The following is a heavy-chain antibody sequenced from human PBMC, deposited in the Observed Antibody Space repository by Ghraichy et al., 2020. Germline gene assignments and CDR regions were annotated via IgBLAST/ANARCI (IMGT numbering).Heavy chain of an antibody. CDR2: INSDGSST. D-gene: IGHD6-6*01. V-gene: IGHV3-74*01. CDR1: GFTYSTYW. J-gene: IGHJ6*02. CDR3: ARDTSSSLSYYYGMDV. Sequence: GESLNISCVASGFTYSTYWMHWVRQAPGMGLVWVSRINSDGSSTIYADSVKGRFTISRDNAKNTLYLQMNSLRVEDTALYYCARDTSSSLSYYYGMDVWGQGTTVTVSS.